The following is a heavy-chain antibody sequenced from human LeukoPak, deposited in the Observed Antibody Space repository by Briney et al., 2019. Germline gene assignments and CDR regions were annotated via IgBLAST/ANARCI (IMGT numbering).Heavy chain of an antibody. CDR2: ISSNSAYI. D-gene: IGHD2-15*01. J-gene: IGHJ3*02. CDR3: ARAHCSGRGCYQRYDGFDI. Sequence: GGSLRLSCVASGFTFSDYSMNWVRQAPGKGLEWVSSISSNSAYIYYVDSLRGRFTVSRDNAKSSLSLQMNSLRVEDTAVYYCARAHCSGRGCYQRYDGFDIWGQGTVVTVSS. V-gene: IGHV3-21*01. CDR1: GFTFSDYS.